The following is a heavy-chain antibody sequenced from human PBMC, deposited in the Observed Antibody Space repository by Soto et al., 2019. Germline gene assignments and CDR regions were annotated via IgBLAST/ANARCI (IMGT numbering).Heavy chain of an antibody. J-gene: IGHJ6*02. CDR3: ARAPPGPSPRWDV. V-gene: IGHV4-30-2*06. Sequence: LSLTCAVSGASMSSGGHSWSWIRQSPGEGLEWIGCIYATGKTYYNPSLKSRVTISVDTSKNQFSLNVTSVTAADTAVYYCARAPPGPSPRWDVWGQGTAVTVSS. D-gene: IGHD3-10*01. CDR2: IYATGKT. CDR1: GASMSSGGHS.